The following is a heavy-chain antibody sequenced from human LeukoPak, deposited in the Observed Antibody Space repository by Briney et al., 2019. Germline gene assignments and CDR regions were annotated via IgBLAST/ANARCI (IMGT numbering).Heavy chain of an antibody. J-gene: IGHJ4*02. D-gene: IGHD6-19*01. CDR2: ISANSGAT. V-gene: IGHV3-23*01. Sequence: PGGSLRLSCAASGFTFSSYPMSWVRQAPGRGLEWVSVISANSGATYYADSVKGRFTISRDNSKNTLYLQMNSLRAEDTAVYYCAKPIAVAAVFDFWGQGTLVTVSS. CDR3: AKPIAVAAVFDF. CDR1: GFTFSSYP.